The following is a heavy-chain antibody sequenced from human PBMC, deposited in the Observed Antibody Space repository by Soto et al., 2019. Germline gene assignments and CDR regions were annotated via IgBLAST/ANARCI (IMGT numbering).Heavy chain of an antibody. CDR2: IIPIFGTA. J-gene: IGHJ6*02. V-gene: IGHV1-69*12. CDR3: ASRDSGNFCSYYYYGMDV. CDR1: GGTFSSYA. D-gene: IGHD1-26*01. Sequence: QVQLVQSGAEVKKPGSSVKVSCKASGGTFSSYAITWVRQAPGQGLEWMGGIIPIFGTANYAQKFQGRVTITADESTSTPYMELSSLRSEDTAVYYCASRDSGNFCSYYYYGMDVWGQGTTVTVSS.